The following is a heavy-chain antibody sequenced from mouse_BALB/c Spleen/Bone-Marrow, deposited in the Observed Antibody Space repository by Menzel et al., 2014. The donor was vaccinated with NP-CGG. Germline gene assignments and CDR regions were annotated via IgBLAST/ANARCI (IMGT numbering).Heavy chain of an antibody. Sequence: DVKLQESGGGLVQPGGSMKLSCVASGFTFSDAWMDWVRRSPEKGLEWVAEIRSKANNLATYCAESVKGRFTISRDDSKSSVYLQMNSLRAEDTGIYYCMDGNLFAYWGQGTLVTVSA. CDR2: IRSKANNLAT. CDR1: GFTFSDAW. CDR3: MDGNLFAY. V-gene: IGHV6-6*01. J-gene: IGHJ3*01. D-gene: IGHD2-1*01.